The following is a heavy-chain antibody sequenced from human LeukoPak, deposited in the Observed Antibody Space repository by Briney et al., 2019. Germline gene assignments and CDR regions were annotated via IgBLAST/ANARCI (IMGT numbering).Heavy chain of an antibody. CDR2: INHSGST. V-gene: IGHV4-34*01. CDR1: GGSFSGYY. CDR3: ARGERSNVDIVATSPFVIFDY. D-gene: IGHD5-12*01. J-gene: IGHJ4*02. Sequence: SETLSLTCAVYGGSFSGYYWSWIRQPPGKGLGWIGEINHSGSTNYNPSLKSRVTISVDTSKNQFSLKLSSMTAADTAVYYCARGERSNVDIVATSPFVIFDYWGQGTLVTVSS.